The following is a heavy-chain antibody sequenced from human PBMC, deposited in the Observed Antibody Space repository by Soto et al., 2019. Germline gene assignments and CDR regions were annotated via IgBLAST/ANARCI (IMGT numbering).Heavy chain of an antibody. CDR2: ISSSLGHT. CDR1: GFDFSDFH. D-gene: IGHD1-1*01. Sequence: GCLILSCVASGFDFSDFHISWVRQAPGKGLERISYISSSLGHTDYAESVKGRFTISRDNAKRSVFLEMSDLRIDDTAVYYCAANWNFGLNFWGQGTLVTVSS. CDR3: AANWNFGLNF. V-gene: IGHV3-11*03. J-gene: IGHJ4*02.